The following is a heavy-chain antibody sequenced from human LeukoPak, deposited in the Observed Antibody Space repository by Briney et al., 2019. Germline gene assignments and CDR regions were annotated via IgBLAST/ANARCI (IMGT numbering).Heavy chain of an antibody. D-gene: IGHD3-22*01. CDR2: FHTAGDT. V-gene: IGHV3-13*01. CDR3: ARGSCGTSSCSERVRGLDV. J-gene: IGHJ6*02. Sequence: GGSLRLSCVASGFTFSNYDMHWVRQGTGNGLEWVSAFHTAGDTHYAGSVKGRFTVSRDNAENSSYLQMNSLRAGDTAVYFCARGSCGTSSCSERVRGLDVWGPGTTVTVSS. CDR1: GFTFSNYD.